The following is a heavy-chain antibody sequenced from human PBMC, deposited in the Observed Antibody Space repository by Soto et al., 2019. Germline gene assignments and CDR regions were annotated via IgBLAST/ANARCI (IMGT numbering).Heavy chain of an antibody. CDR2: ISSSSSYI. V-gene: IGHV3-21*01. J-gene: IGHJ4*02. CDR1: GFTFSSYS. D-gene: IGHD5-12*01. CDR3: ARANYVDIVATGFDY. Sequence: LRLSCAASGFTFSSYSMNWVRQAPGKGLEWVSSISSSSSYIYYADSVKGRFTISRDNAKNSLYLQMNSLRAEDTAVYYCARANYVDIVATGFDYWGQGTLVTVSS.